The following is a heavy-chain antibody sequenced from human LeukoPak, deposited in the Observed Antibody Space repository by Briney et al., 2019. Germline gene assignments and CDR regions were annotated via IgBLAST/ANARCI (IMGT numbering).Heavy chain of an antibody. D-gene: IGHD4-17*01. J-gene: IGHJ4*02. CDR3: ATDSHYAFDF. CDR2: ISYDGSNK. Sequence: PGRSLRLSCAASGFTFSSYGMHWVRQAPGKGLEWVAVISYDGSNKYYADSVKGRFTISRDNSKNTLYLQMNSLRAEDTAVYYCATDSHYAFDFWGLGTLVTVSS. V-gene: IGHV3-30*03. CDR1: GFTFSSYG.